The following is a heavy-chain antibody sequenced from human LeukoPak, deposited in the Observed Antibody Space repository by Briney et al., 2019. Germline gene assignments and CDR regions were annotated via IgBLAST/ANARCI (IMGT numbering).Heavy chain of an antibody. Sequence: PGGSLRLSCAASGFTFSNYWMSWVRQSPGKGLEWVSTLTGDGGRAYYADSVKGRFTISRDNSNNTLFLHMHSLRGDDTAVYYCAKGTYYDSGASAYWGQGTLVVVSS. CDR1: GFTFSNYW. CDR2: LTGDGGRA. J-gene: IGHJ4*02. D-gene: IGHD3-22*01. V-gene: IGHV3-23*01. CDR3: AKGTYYDSGASAY.